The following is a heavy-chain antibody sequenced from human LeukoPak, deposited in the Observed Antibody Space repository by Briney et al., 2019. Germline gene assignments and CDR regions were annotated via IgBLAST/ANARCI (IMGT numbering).Heavy chain of an antibody. V-gene: IGHV3-7*03. CDR1: GFTFSSYW. CDR2: INHNGNVN. D-gene: IGHD3-16*01. Sequence: GVSLRLSCAASGFTFSSYWMNWARQAPGKGLGWMASINHNGNVNYYVDSVKGRFTISRDNAKNSLYLQMSNLRAEDTAVYFCARGGGLDVWGQGATVTVSS. J-gene: IGHJ6*02. CDR3: ARGGGLDV.